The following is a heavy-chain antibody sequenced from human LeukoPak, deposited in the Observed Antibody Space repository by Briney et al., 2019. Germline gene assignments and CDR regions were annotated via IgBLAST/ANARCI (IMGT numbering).Heavy chain of an antibody. D-gene: IGHD2/OR15-2a*01. CDR2: ISAYNGNT. V-gene: IGHV1-18*01. J-gene: IGHJ6*03. CDR3: ARGSSRPYSDYYYYYYMDA. CDR1: GYTFTSYG. Sequence: ASVKVSCKASGYTFTSYGISWVRQAPGQGLEWMGWISAYNGNTNYAQKLQGRVTMTTDTSTSTAYMELRSLRSDDTAVYYCARGSSRPYSDYYYYYYMDAWGKGTTVTVSS.